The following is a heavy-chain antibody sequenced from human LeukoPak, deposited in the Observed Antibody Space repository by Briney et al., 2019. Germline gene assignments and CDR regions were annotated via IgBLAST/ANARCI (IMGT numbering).Heavy chain of an antibody. J-gene: IGHJ4*02. CDR1: GGSISSYY. D-gene: IGHD4-17*01. CDR3: ARHGGAYGDYWYYFDY. CDR2: IYYSGST. Sequence: SETLSLTCTVSGGSISSYYWTWIRQPPGKGLEWIGYIYYSGSTNYNPSLKSRVTISVDTSKNQFSLKLSSVTAADTAVYYCARHGGAYGDYWYYFDYWGQGTLVTVSS. V-gene: IGHV4-59*08.